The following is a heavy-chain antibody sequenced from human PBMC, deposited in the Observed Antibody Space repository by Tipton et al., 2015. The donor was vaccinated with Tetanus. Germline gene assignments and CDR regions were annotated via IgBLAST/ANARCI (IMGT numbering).Heavy chain of an antibody. CDR2: IYYSGST. D-gene: IGHD3-22*01. J-gene: IGHJ4*02. Sequence: TLSLTCTVSGGSISSYYWSWIRQPPGKGLEWIGYIYYSGSTNYNPSLKSRVTISVDTSKNQFSLKLSSVIAADTAVYYCARAMNYYDSSGSFDYWGQGTLVTVSS. V-gene: IGHV4-59*01. CDR3: ARAMNYYDSSGSFDY. CDR1: GGSISSYY.